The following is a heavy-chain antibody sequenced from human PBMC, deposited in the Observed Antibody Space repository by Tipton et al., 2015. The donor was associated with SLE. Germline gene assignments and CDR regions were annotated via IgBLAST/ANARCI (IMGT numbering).Heavy chain of an antibody. D-gene: IGHD4-17*01. Sequence: SLRLSCAASGFTFSSYAMHWVRQAPGKGLEWVAVISYDGSNKYYEDSVKGRFTISRDDSKNTVYLQMNSLRAEDTAVYYCAREPGHYGFDYLGQGTLITISS. V-gene: IGHV3-30*04. CDR2: ISYDGSNK. CDR1: GFTFSSYA. CDR3: AREPGHYGFDY. J-gene: IGHJ4*02.